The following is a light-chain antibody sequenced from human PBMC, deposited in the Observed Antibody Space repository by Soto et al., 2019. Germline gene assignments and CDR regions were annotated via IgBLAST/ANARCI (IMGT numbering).Light chain of an antibody. CDR2: GAS. Sequence: EIVMTQSPATLSLSPGERATLPCRASQSVGNNLAWYQQRPGQAPRLLIYGASTRATGIPARFNGTGSGTQFALIISSLQSEDSAIYYCQQYNNWPPWTFGQGTNVDIK. CDR1: QSVGNN. CDR3: QQYNNWPPWT. J-gene: IGKJ1*01. V-gene: IGKV3D-15*01.